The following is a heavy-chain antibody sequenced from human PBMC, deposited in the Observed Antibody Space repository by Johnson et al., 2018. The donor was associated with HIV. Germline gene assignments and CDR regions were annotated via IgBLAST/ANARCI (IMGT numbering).Heavy chain of an antibody. CDR3: ASSFYQQLRAFDI. V-gene: IGHV3-53*01. Sequence: VQLVESEGGLIQPGGSLRLSCAASGFTVSSNYMSWVRQAPGKGLEWVSVIYSGGSTYYADSVKGRFTISRDNSKNTLYLQMNSLRAEDTAVYYCASSFYQQLRAFDIWGQGTMVTVSS. CDR1: GFTVSSNY. CDR2: IYSGGST. J-gene: IGHJ3*02. D-gene: IGHD6-13*01.